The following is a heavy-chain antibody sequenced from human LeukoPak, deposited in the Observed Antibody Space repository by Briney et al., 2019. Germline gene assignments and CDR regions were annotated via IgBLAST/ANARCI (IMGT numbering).Heavy chain of an antibody. J-gene: IGHJ3*02. CDR1: GFSLSTSGVG. D-gene: IGHD5-24*01. CDR3: AHSKRRIVEMATIGAFDI. V-gene: IGHV2-5*02. Sequence: SGPTLVNPTQTLTLTCTFSGFSLSTSGVGVGWIRQPPGKALEWLALIYWDDDKRYSPSLKSRLTITKDTSKNQVVLTMTNMDPVDTATYYCAHSKRRIVEMATIGAFDIWGQGTMVTVSS. CDR2: IYWDDDK.